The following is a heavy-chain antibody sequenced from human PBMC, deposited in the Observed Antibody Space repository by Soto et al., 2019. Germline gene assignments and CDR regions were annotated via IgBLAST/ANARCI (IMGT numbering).Heavy chain of an antibody. V-gene: IGHV4-59*08. CDR2: IYYSGST. CDR3: ARLIWSHSNWFDT. Sequence: SDTLSLTCTVSGGTISNWYWSWIRQPPGKGLEWIGYIYYSGSTSYNPSLKSRVTISVDTSKNQFSLKLSSVTAADTAVYYCARLIWSHSNWFDTWGQGTLVNVSS. D-gene: IGHD3-10*01. J-gene: IGHJ5*02. CDR1: GGTISNWY.